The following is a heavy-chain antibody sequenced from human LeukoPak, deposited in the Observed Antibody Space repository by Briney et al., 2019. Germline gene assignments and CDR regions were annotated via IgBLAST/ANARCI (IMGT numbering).Heavy chain of an antibody. D-gene: IGHD2-2*01. CDR2: IYYSGST. CDR3: ASVIVVVPAAIFWFDP. V-gene: IGHV4-39*01. Sequence: SETLSLTCTVSGGSISGSSYYWGWIRQPPGKGLEWIGSIYYSGSTYYNPSLKSRVTISVDTSKNQFSLRLSSVTAADTAVYYCASVIVVVPAAIFWFDPWGQGTLVTVSS. CDR1: GGSISGSSYY. J-gene: IGHJ5*02.